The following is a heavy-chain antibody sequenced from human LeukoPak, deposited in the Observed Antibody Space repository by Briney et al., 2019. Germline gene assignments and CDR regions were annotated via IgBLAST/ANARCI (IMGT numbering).Heavy chain of an antibody. J-gene: IGHJ4*02. Sequence: SETLSLTCTVSGGSISSGGYYWSWIRQHPGKGLEWIGYIYYSGSTYYNPSLKSRVTISVDTSKNQFSLKLSSVTAADTAVYYCARVPLYDSSGYDYWGQGTLVTVSS. CDR3: ARVPLYDSSGYDY. V-gene: IGHV4-31*03. CDR1: GGSISSGGYY. CDR2: IYYSGST. D-gene: IGHD3-22*01.